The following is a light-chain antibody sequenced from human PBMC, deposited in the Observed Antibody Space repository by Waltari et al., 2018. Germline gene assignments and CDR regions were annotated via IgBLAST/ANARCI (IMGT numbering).Light chain of an antibody. CDR1: SSDVGGSND. J-gene: IGLJ3*02. V-gene: IGLV2-14*01. CDR3: CSFTRRSTWL. Sequence: QSALTQPASVSGSPGQSITISCTGSSSDVGGSNDVCWYQQHPGKAPKLLIFDVSPRPSGVSNRFSGSKSGNTASLTISGLQPEDESDYYCCSFTRRSTWLFGGGTKLTVL. CDR2: DVS.